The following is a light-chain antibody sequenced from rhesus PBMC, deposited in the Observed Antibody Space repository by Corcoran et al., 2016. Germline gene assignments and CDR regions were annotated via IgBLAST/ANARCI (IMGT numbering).Light chain of an antibody. V-gene: IGKV3-53*01. CDR1: QSVSSH. CDR3: QKYSSSTLT. J-gene: IGKJ4*01. Sequence: QVILTQSPATLSLSPGERATLSCRASQSVSSHLAWYQQKPGQAPRLLIFGATSRATGIPDRFSGSGSGTEFTLTIRSLKPEDFAVDYCQKYSSSTLTFGGGTKVEIK. CDR2: GAT.